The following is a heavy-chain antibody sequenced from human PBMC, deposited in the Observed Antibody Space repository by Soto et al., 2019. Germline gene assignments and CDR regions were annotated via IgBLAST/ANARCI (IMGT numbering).Heavy chain of an antibody. D-gene: IGHD3-10*01. Sequence: QVQLQESGPGLVKPSQTLSLTCTVSGASISSGNFYWTWIRQPPGKGLEWIGYIFYSGTTYYNPSLQSRANISIDTSKTQFSLKLNSVTAADTAVYYCARESGGFGEFNYYYNGVDVWGQGTTVTVSS. CDR3: ARESGGFGEFNYYYNGVDV. CDR1: GASISSGNFY. CDR2: IFYSGTT. J-gene: IGHJ6*02. V-gene: IGHV4-30-4*01.